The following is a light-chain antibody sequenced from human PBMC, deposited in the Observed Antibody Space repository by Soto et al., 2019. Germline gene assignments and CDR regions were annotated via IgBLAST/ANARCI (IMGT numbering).Light chain of an antibody. CDR1: SSDVGGYNY. V-gene: IGLV2-11*01. J-gene: IGLJ7*01. CDR3: CSYAGSSSYV. CDR2: DVS. Sequence: QSVLTQPRSVSGSPGQSVTISCTGTSSDVGGYNYVSWYQQHPGKAPKVMIYDVSKRPSGVPDRLSGSKSGNTASLTISGLRAEDEADYYCCSYAGSSSYVFGAGTQLTVL.